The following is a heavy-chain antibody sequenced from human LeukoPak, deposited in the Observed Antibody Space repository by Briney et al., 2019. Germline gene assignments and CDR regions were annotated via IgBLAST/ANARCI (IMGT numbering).Heavy chain of an antibody. D-gene: IGHD1-26*01. Sequence: GASVKVSCKASGYTFTGYYMHWVRQAPGQGLEWMGRINPNSGGTNYAQKFQGRVTMTRDTSISTAYMELSRLRSDDTAVYYCARVGIVGATTKLPFDYWGQGTLATVSS. CDR2: INPNSGGT. CDR1: GYTFTGYY. J-gene: IGHJ4*02. CDR3: ARVGIVGATTKLPFDY. V-gene: IGHV1-2*06.